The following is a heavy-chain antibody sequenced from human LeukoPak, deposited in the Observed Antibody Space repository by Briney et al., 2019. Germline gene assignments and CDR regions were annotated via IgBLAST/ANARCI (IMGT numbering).Heavy chain of an antibody. Sequence: PGGSLRLSCAASGFTFSSYGMHWVRQAPGKGLEWVAVKWYDGSNKKYEDSVKGRFTISRDNSKNTLYLQMNSLRAEDTAVYYCARGVDYYENSGTIDYWGQGTLVTVSS. V-gene: IGHV3-33*01. CDR3: ARGVDYYENSGTIDY. CDR1: GFTFSSYG. D-gene: IGHD3-22*01. CDR2: KWYDGSNK. J-gene: IGHJ4*02.